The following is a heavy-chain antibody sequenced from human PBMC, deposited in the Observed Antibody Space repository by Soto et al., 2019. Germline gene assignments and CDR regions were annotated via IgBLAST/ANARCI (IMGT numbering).Heavy chain of an antibody. CDR1: GFTFSSYA. J-gene: IGHJ6*02. D-gene: IGHD5-12*01. CDR2: ISGSGGST. V-gene: IGHV3-23*01. CDR3: AKDLRWMRGYYYGMDV. Sequence: HPGGSLRLSCAASGFTFSSYAMSWVRQAPGKGLEWVSAISGSGGSTYYADSVKGRFTISRDNSKNTLYLQMNSLRAEDTAVYYCAKDLRWMRGYYYGMDVWGQGTTVTVSS.